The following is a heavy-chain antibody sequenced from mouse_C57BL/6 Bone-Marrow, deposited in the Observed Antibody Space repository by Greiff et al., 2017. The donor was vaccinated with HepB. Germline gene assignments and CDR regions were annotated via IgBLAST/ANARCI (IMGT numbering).Heavy chain of an antibody. CDR2: IRLKSDNYAT. D-gene: IGHD2-3*01. V-gene: IGHV6-3*01. Sequence: EVKVEESGGGLVQPGGSMKLSCVASGFTFSNYWMNWVRQSPEKGLEWVAQIRLKSDNYATHYAESVKGRFTISRDDSKSSVYLQMNNLRAEDTGIYYCTDDGYYVGFAYWGQGTLVTVSA. CDR1: GFTFSNYW. CDR3: TDDGYYVGFAY. J-gene: IGHJ3*01.